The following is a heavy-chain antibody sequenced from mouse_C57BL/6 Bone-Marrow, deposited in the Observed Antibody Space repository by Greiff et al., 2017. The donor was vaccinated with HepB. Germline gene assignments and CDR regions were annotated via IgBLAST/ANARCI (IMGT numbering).Heavy chain of an antibody. Sequence: VMLVESGPGLVAPSQSLSITCTVSGFSLTSYAISWVRQPPGKGLEWLGVIWTGGGTNYNSALKSRLSISKDNSKSQVFLKMNSLQTDDTARYYCARMGGITPYAYFDVWGTGTTVTVSS. CDR3: ARMGGITPYAYFDV. V-gene: IGHV2-9-1*01. J-gene: IGHJ1*03. CDR1: GFSLTSYA. D-gene: IGHD1-1*01. CDR2: IWTGGGT.